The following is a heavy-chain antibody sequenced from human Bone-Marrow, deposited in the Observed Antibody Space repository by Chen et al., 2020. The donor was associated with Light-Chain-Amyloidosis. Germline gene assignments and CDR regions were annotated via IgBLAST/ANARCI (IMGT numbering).Heavy chain of an antibody. Sequence: QVQLVESGGGVVQPGRSLSRSCAASGFTFSNYGMHWVRQTPGKGLEWVAVLSYYGNIKYYADSVKGRFTISRDSSKNTLYLQMNSLRAEDTAVYYCARVSFERGGPARPPGDSWGQGTLVTVSS. V-gene: IGHV3-30-3*01. CDR1: GFTFSNYG. D-gene: IGHD6-6*01. CDR2: LSYYGNIK. CDR3: ARVSFERGGPARPPGDS. J-gene: IGHJ4*02.